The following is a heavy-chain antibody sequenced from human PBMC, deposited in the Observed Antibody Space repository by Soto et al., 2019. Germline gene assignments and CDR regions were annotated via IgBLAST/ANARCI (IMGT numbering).Heavy chain of an antibody. CDR3: AATVLGVNYYYMDV. J-gene: IGHJ6*03. CDR1: GFTFSGSW. V-gene: IGHV3-74*01. CDR2: INSDGSRT. Sequence: GGSLRLSCAGSGFTFSGSWMHWVRQAPGKGLVWVSRINSDGSRTDYADSVKGRLTISRDNAKNTVYLQMNSLRAEDTAVYYCAATVLGVNYYYMDVWGKGTTVTVSS. D-gene: IGHD3-10*01.